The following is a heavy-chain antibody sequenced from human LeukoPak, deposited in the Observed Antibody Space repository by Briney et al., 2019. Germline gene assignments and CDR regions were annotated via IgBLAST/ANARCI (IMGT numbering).Heavy chain of an antibody. Sequence: SGGSLRLSCAASGFTLSNVWMNWVRQAPGKGLEWVGRIKSKTDGGTTDYAAPVKGRFTISRDDSEKTLSLQMNSLRAEDTAVYYCAKVIGYSSSWPFDYWGQGTLVTVSS. V-gene: IGHV3-15*01. J-gene: IGHJ4*02. D-gene: IGHD6-13*01. CDR3: AKVIGYSSSWPFDY. CDR1: GFTLSNVW. CDR2: IKSKTDGGTT.